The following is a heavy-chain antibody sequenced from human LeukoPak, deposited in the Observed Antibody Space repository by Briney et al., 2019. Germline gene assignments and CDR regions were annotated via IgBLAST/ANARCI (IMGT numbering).Heavy chain of an antibody. Sequence: PSETLSLTCAVSGYSISSGYYWGWIRQPPGKGLEWIGSIYHSGSTYYNPSLKSRVTISVDTSKNQFSLELSSVTAADTAVYYCARHLGIAAAGLLYYFDYWGQGTLVTVSS. CDR2: IYHSGST. J-gene: IGHJ4*02. D-gene: IGHD6-13*01. V-gene: IGHV4-38-2*01. CDR1: GYSISSGYY. CDR3: ARHLGIAAAGLLYYFDY.